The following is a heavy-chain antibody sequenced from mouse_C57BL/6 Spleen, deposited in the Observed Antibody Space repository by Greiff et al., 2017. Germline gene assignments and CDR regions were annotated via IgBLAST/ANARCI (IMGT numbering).Heavy chain of an antibody. CDR2: IYPGDGDT. J-gene: IGHJ4*01. Sequence: VQLQQSGPELVKPGASVKISCKASGYAFSSSWMNWVKQRTGKGLEWIGRIYPGDGDTNYNGKFKGKATLTADHSSSTAYMQRSSSASEDAAVYFCARCHYYSMDYWGQGTSVTVSS. V-gene: IGHV1-82*01. CDR1: GYAFSSSW. CDR3: ARCHYYSMDY.